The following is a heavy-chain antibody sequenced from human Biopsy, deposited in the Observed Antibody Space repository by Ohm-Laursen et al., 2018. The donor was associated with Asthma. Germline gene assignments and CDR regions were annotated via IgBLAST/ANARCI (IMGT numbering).Heavy chain of an antibody. CDR1: GFTFGDYW. Sequence: SLRLSCTDSGFTFGDYWMSWVRQVPGRGLEWVANIKHDGSENNHVDSLKGRFTISRDNAKNSLYLQMNSLRAEDTAVYYCARTFHFWSPYHAEHYQLWGQGTLVTVSS. J-gene: IGHJ1*01. CDR3: ARTFHFWSPYHAEHYQL. V-gene: IGHV3-7*01. D-gene: IGHD3-3*02. CDR2: IKHDGSEN.